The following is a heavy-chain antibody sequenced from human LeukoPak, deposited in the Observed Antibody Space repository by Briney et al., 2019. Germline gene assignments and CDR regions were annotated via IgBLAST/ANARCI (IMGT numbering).Heavy chain of an antibody. Sequence: GGSLRLSCAASGFTFSSYAMSWVRQAPGKGLEWVSAISGSGGSTYYADSVKGRFTISRDNSKNTLYLQMNSLRAEDTAVYYCAKDVWDLRRSSLGYFDYWGQGTLVTVSS. J-gene: IGHJ4*02. CDR2: ISGSGGST. CDR1: GFTFSSYA. D-gene: IGHD3-16*01. CDR3: AKDVWDLRRSSLGYFDY. V-gene: IGHV3-23*01.